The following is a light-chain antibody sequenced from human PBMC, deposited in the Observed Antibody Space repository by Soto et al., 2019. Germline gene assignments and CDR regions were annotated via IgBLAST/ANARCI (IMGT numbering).Light chain of an antibody. Sequence: SQSVSSSYLVWHQKKAGQDPRILIFGASNRATGIPARFSGSESGTDFNLTISRLDTEAFAAYYGQQRSSSPITFGLGTRLEIK. CDR3: QQRSSSPIT. CDR1: QSVSSSY. J-gene: IGKJ5*01. CDR2: GAS. V-gene: IGKV3D-20*02.